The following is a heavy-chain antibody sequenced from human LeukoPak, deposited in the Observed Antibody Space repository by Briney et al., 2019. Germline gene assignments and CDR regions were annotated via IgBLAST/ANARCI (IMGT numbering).Heavy chain of an antibody. D-gene: IGHD2-2*01. J-gene: IGHJ5*02. CDR3: ARHCSSTSCRGGFDP. V-gene: IGHV5-51*01. Sequence: GESLKISCKGSGYSFTSYWIGWVRQMPGKGLEWMGIIYPGDSDTRYSPSFQGQVTISADKSISTAYPQWSSLKASDTAMYYCARHCSSTSCRGGFDPWGQGTLVTVSS. CDR2: IYPGDSDT. CDR1: GYSFTSYW.